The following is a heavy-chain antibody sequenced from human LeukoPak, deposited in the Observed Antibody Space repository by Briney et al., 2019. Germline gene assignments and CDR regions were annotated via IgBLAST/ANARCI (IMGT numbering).Heavy chain of an antibody. CDR3: ARDCSGGSCYAH. CDR2: ISSSSSYI. CDR1: GFTFSSYS. V-gene: IGHV3-21*01. J-gene: IGHJ4*02. D-gene: IGHD2-15*01. Sequence: GGSLRLSCAASGFTFSSYSMNWVRQAPGKGLEWVSSISSSSSYIYYADSVRGRFTISRDNAKNSLYLQMNSLRAKDTAVYYCARDCSGGSCYAHWGQGTLVTVSS.